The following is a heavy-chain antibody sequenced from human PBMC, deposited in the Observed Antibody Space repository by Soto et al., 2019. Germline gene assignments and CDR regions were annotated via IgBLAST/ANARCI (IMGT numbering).Heavy chain of an antibody. D-gene: IGHD2-2*02. V-gene: IGHV3-13*01. Sequence: PGGSLRLSCAASGFTFSSYDMHWVRQATGEGLEWVSAIGTAGDTYYPGSVKGRFTISRENAKNSLYLQMNSLRAGDTTVYYCARGGYCSSTSCYTYGSGSILPTHFDYWGQGTLVTVSS. CDR2: IGTAGDT. J-gene: IGHJ4*02. CDR3: ARGGYCSSTSCYTYGSGSILPTHFDY. CDR1: GFTFSSYD.